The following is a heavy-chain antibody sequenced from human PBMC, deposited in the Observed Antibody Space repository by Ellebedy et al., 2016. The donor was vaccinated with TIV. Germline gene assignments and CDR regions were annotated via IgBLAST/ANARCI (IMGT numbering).Heavy chain of an antibody. CDR1: GGSFSGYY. Sequence: SETLSLTCAVYGGSFSGYYWSWIRQPPGKGLEWIGEINHSGSTNYNPSLKSRVTVSVDTSKDQFSLKLSSVTAADTAVYYCARGYSSGWLPFDYWGQGTLVTVSS. CDR3: ARGYSSGWLPFDY. V-gene: IGHV4-34*01. CDR2: INHSGST. J-gene: IGHJ4*02. D-gene: IGHD6-19*01.